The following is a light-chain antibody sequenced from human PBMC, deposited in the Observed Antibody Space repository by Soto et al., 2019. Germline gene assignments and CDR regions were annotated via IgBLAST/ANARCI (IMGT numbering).Light chain of an antibody. Sequence: QSVLTQPPSVSAAPGQKVSISCSGSSSNIGGNSVSWYQQPPGTAPKLLIYDDNKRPSGTPDRFSDSKSGTSATLGITGFQTGDEADYYCGSWDSSLSAYVFGTGTKVTVL. CDR1: SSNIGGNS. J-gene: IGLJ1*01. V-gene: IGLV1-51*01. CDR2: DDN. CDR3: GSWDSSLSAYV.